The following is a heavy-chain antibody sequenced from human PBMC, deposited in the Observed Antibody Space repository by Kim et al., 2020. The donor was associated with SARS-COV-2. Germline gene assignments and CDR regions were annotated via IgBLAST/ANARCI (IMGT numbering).Heavy chain of an antibody. J-gene: IGHJ6*02. D-gene: IGHD6-13*01. V-gene: IGHV3-30*02. CDR1: GFTFSTHG. CDR3: AKGVAAAGYYGLDV. CDR2: IWYDGSNE. Sequence: GGSLRLSCVSSGFTFSTHGMYWVRQGPAKGLEWVAYIWYDGSNEDYGDSVRGRFTISRDNSKRTVYLEMNSLRVDDTAVYYCAKGVAAAGYYGLDVWG.